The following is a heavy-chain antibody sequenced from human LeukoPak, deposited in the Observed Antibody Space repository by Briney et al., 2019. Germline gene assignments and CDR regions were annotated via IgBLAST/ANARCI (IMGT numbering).Heavy chain of an antibody. CDR3: ARDAVYDFWSGYSITYGMDV. V-gene: IGHV7-4-1*02. CDR1: GYTFTSYA. D-gene: IGHD3-3*01. CDR2: INTNTGNP. J-gene: IGHJ6*02. Sequence: GASVKVSCKASGYTFTSYAMNWVRQAPGQGLEWMGWINTNTGNPTYAQGFTGRFVFSLDTSVSTAYLQISSLKAEDTAVYYCARDAVYDFWSGYSITYGMDVWGQGTTVTVS.